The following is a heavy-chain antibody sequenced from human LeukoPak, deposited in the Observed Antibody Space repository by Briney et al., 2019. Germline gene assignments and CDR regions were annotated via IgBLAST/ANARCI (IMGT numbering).Heavy chain of an antibody. CDR1: GYTFTGYY. CDR3: ARGPPAIKGIAVAGRDLYYYYYYMDV. D-gene: IGHD6-19*01. Sequence: ASVKVSCKASGYTFTGYYMHWVRQARGQGLEWMGWINPNSGGTSYAQKFQGRVTMTRDTSISTAYMELSRLRSDDTAVYYCARGPPAIKGIAVAGRDLYYYYYYMDVWGKGTTVTVSS. J-gene: IGHJ6*03. V-gene: IGHV1-2*02. CDR2: INPNSGGT.